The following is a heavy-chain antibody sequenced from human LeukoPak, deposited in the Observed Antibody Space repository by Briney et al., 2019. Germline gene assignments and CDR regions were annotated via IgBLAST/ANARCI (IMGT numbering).Heavy chain of an antibody. D-gene: IGHD2-15*01. CDR2: TSSSDAGT. CDR3: ARAPVTSCRGAFCYPFDI. CDR1: GFALSSYA. Sequence: GGSLRLSCAASGFALSSYAMSWVRQAPGKGLEWVSATSSSDAGTYHAESVRGRFTISRDNSKNTLYLQMDSLRADDAAVYYCARAPVTSCRGAFCYPFDIWGQGTLVTVSS. V-gene: IGHV3-23*01. J-gene: IGHJ4*02.